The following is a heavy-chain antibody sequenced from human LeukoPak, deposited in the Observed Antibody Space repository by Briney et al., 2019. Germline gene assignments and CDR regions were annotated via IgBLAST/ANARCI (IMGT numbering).Heavy chain of an antibody. Sequence: GGSLRLSCAASGFTFSYYAMRWVRQAPGKGLEWVAVISNDGSKKFFIDSVKGRFTVSRDKYMAKMYLQMNSLRPEDTAVYYCAKDRSPTGSYYGMDVWGQGTTVIVSS. CDR3: AKDRSPTGSYYGMDV. D-gene: IGHD1-1*01. CDR1: GFTFSYYA. CDR2: ISNDGSKK. J-gene: IGHJ6*02. V-gene: IGHV3-30*18.